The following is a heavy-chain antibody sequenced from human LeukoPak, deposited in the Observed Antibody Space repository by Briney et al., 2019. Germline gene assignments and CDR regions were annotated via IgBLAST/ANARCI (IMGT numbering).Heavy chain of an antibody. Sequence: KPSETLSLTCAVYGGSFSGYYWSWIRQPPGKGLEWIGEINHSGSTNYNPSLKSRVTISVDTSKNQFSLKLSSVTAADTAVYYCARGGTRRWLQLVMEQVPRYYFDYWGQGTLVTVSS. CDR2: INHSGST. D-gene: IGHD5-24*01. CDR3: ARGGTRRWLQLVMEQVPRYYFDY. CDR1: GGSFSGYY. J-gene: IGHJ4*02. V-gene: IGHV4-34*01.